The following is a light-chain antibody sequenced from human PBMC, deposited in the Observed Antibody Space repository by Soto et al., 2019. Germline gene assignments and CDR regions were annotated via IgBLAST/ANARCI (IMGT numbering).Light chain of an antibody. CDR2: ATS. V-gene: IGKV1-39*01. CDR3: QQTYNTPLT. CDR1: KNVASY. J-gene: IGKJ4*02. Sequence: DIQMTQSPSSLSASVGDKVTITCRASKNVASYLNWYQQKLGTAPKVLIYATSTLKTGVPSRFSGSGSGTEFILTITSLQPEDFATYYCQQTYNTPLTFGGGTKVEIK.